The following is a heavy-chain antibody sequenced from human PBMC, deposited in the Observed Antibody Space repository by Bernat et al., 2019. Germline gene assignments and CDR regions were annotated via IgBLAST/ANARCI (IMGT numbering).Heavy chain of an antibody. CDR2: INHSGST. Sequence: QVQLQQWGAGLLKPSETLSLTCAVYGGSFSGYYWSWFRQPPGKGLEWIGEINHSGSTNYNPSLKSRVTISVDTSKNQFSLKLSSVTAADTAVYYCARGFEYSSSFTYYYYGMDVWGQGTTVTVSS. CDR3: ARGFEYSSSFTYYYYGMDV. V-gene: IGHV4-34*01. CDR1: GGSFSGYY. D-gene: IGHD6-6*01. J-gene: IGHJ6*02.